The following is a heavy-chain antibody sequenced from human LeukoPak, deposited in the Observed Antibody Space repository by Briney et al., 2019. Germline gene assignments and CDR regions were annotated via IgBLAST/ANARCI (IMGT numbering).Heavy chain of an antibody. CDR3: ARHATAYDSSGYCFDY. CDR1: GSRFTSYW. D-gene: IGHD3-22*01. CDR2: IYPGVSET. J-gene: IGHJ4*02. Sequence: GGPLKTSVKGSGSRFTSYWIGWAPQMHGKGLGWIRIIYPGVSETRYSPTFQGQVTISADKSISTAYLQWSSLKASDTAMYYCARHATAYDSSGYCFDYWGQGTLVTVSS. V-gene: IGHV5-51*01.